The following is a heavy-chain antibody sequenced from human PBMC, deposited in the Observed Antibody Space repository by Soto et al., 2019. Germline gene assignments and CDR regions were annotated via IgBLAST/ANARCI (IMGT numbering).Heavy chain of an antibody. Sequence: QVQLVQSGAEVKKPGSSVKVSCKASGGTFSSYAISWVRQAPGQGLEWMGGIIPIFGTANYAQKFQGRVTITADEFTSTAYMELSSLRSEDTAVYYCARDGVQLWSKTRYYFDYWGQGTLVTVSS. D-gene: IGHD5-18*01. CDR2: IIPIFGTA. CDR3: ARDGVQLWSKTRYYFDY. CDR1: GGTFSSYA. J-gene: IGHJ4*02. V-gene: IGHV1-69*01.